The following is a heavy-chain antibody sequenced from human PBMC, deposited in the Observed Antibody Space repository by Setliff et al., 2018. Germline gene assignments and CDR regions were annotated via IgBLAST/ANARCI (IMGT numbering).Heavy chain of an antibody. CDR1: GFTFNNYA. V-gene: IGHV3-23*01. CDR3: ASYYCSSDSCQNYFDY. Sequence: SLRLSCAASGFTFNNYAMNWVRQAPGKGLEWVSTISGSGGATYYADSVKGRFTISRDNSKNTLYLQMDSLRAEDTAVYYCASYYCSSDSCQNYFDYWGQGTLSPSPQ. CDR2: ISGSGGAT. D-gene: IGHD2-15*01. J-gene: IGHJ4*02.